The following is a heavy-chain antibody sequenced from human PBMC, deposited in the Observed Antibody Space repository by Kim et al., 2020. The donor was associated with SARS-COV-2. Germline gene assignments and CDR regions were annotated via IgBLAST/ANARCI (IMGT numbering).Heavy chain of an antibody. CDR3: ARVVGIAVAGTTNNWFDP. J-gene: IGHJ5*02. Sequence: QGRVTITADESTSTAYMELSSLRSEDTAVYYCARVVGIAVAGTTNNWFDPWGQGTLVTVSS. V-gene: IGHV1-69*01. D-gene: IGHD6-19*01.